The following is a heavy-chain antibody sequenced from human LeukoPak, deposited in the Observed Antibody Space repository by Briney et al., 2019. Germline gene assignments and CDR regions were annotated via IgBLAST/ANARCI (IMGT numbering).Heavy chain of an antibody. CDR3: ARDRVSGSTDAEYFQH. Sequence: GGSLRLSCAASGFTFSSYGMHWVRQTPGKGLEWVTIIWSDGTNKYYADSVKGRFTISRDNSKNTLYLQMNGLRAEDTAVYYCARDRVSGSTDAEYFQHWGQGTLVTVSS. CDR2: IWSDGTNK. D-gene: IGHD1-26*01. CDR1: GFTFSSYG. J-gene: IGHJ1*01. V-gene: IGHV3-33*01.